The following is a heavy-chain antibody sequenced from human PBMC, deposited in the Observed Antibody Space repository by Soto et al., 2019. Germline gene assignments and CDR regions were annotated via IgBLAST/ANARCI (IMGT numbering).Heavy chain of an antibody. CDR2: INSDGSSI. CDR3: AKDWYHTIDS. V-gene: IGHV3-74*01. CDR1: GFDFSNTW. J-gene: IGHJ4*02. D-gene: IGHD1-20*01. Sequence: GGSLRLSCATSGFDFSNTWIHWVRQVPGQGLVWVSRINSDGSSIIYADSVKGRFTLSRDNARNTVHLQMSSLRVEDTAVYYCAKDWYHTIDSWGQGIPVTVSS.